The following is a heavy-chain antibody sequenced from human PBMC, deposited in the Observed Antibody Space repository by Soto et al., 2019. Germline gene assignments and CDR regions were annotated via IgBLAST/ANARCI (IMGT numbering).Heavy chain of an antibody. D-gene: IGHD1-26*01. CDR1: GFTFSSYW. CDR3: ARAEIVGASNY. CDR2: INSDGSST. V-gene: IGHV3-74*01. Sequence: GGSLRLSCAASGFTFSSYWMHWVRQAPGKGLVWVSRINSDGSSTSYADSVKGRFTISRDNAKNTLYLQMDSLRAEDTAVYYCARAEIVGASNYWGQGTLVTVSS. J-gene: IGHJ4*02.